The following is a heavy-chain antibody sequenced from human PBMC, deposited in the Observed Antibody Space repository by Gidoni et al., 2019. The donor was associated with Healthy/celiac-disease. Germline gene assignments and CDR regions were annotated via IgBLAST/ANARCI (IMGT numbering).Heavy chain of an antibody. D-gene: IGHD6-13*01. CDR3: ARAESPPPIAAADPDGYYFDY. CDR2: IIPILGIA. CDR1: GGTFSSYT. V-gene: IGHV1-69*02. J-gene: IGHJ4*02. Sequence: QVQLVQSGAEVKKPGSSVKVSCKASGGTFSSYTNSWVRQAPGQGLEWMGRIIPILGIANYAQKFQGRVTITADKSTSTAYMELSSLRSEDTAVYYCARAESPPPIAAADPDGYYFDYWGQGTLVTVSS.